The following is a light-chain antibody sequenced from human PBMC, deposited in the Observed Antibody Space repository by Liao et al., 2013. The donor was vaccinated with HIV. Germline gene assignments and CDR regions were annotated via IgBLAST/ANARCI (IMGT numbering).Light chain of an antibody. V-gene: IGLV3-1*01. CDR2: QDT. CDR3: QAWDSSADVV. CDR1: RLGDKY. J-gene: IGLJ2*01. Sequence: SYAVTQPPSVSVSPGQTASITCSGDRLGDKYACWYQQKPGQSPVLVIYQDTKRPSGIPERFSGSNSGNTATLTISGTQAMDEAAYFCQAWDSSADVVFGGGTKLTVL.